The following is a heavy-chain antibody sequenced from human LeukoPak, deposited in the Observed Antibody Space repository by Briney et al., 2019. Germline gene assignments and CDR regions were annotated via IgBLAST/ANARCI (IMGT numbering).Heavy chain of an antibody. CDR2: ISSSSSTI. J-gene: IGHJ5*02. V-gene: IGHV3-48*04. CDR1: GFAVSSNH. D-gene: IGHD3-10*01. CDR3: ARELLLWFGEFAHRWFDP. Sequence: GGSLRLSCAASGFAVSSNHMNWVRQAPGKGLEWVSYISSSSSTIYYADSVKGRFTISRDNAKNSLYLQMNSLRAEDTAVYYCARELLLWFGEFAHRWFDPWGQGTLVTVSS.